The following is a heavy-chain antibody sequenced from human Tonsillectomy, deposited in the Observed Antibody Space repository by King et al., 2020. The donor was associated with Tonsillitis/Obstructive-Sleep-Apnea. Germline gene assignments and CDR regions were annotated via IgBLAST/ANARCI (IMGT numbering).Heavy chain of an antibody. J-gene: IGHJ4*02. CDR1: GGSFSGYY. D-gene: IGHD2-2*01. CDR3: AREEIVLVPDIMGGGFDH. V-gene: IGHV4-34*01. Sequence: VQLQQWGAGLSKPSETLSLTCAVYGGSFSGYYWSWIRQPPGKGLEWIGEINHSGSTNYNPSLKSRVTISVDTSKNQFSLKLSSVTAADTAVYYCAREEIVLVPDIMGGGFDHWGQGTLVTVSS. CDR2: INHSGST.